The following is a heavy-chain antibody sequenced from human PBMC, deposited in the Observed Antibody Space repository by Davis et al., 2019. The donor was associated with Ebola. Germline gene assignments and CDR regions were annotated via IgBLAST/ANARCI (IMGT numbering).Heavy chain of an antibody. CDR1: GFSFSRYW. CDR2: IKSDGSTI. Sequence: PGGSLRLSCAASGFSFSRYWMHWVRQAPGKGLVWVSRIKSDGSTISYADSVKGRFTISRDNAKNTLFLQMNSLRDEDTALYYCSRGGAVKFDYWGQGTLVTVSS. CDR3: SRGGAVKFDY. V-gene: IGHV3-74*01. J-gene: IGHJ4*02. D-gene: IGHD4-17*01.